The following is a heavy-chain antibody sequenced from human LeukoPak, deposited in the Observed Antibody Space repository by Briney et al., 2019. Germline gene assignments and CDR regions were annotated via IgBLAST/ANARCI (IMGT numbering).Heavy chain of an antibody. V-gene: IGHV3-7*03. CDR3: AKDRTRQAY. Sequence: GGSLGLSCAASGFTFSNYWMSWVRQTPGKGLEWVANIKEDGSDKYYVDSLKGRFTISRDNAKNSLYLQMNSLRAEDTAVYYCAKDRTRQAYWGQGTLVTVSS. D-gene: IGHD3-3*01. J-gene: IGHJ4*02. CDR2: IKEDGSDK. CDR1: GFTFSNYW.